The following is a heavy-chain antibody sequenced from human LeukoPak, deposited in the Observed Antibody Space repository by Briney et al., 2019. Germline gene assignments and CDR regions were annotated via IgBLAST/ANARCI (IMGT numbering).Heavy chain of an antibody. CDR2: ISYDGSNK. J-gene: IGHJ4*02. CDR3: ARGAYYSDSSTYYLHY. Sequence: GGSLRLSCAASGFTFSSYAIHWVRQAPGKGLEWVTVISYDGSNKYYVDSVKGRFTISRDNSKNTLYLQMSSLSAEDTAVYYCARGAYYSDSSTYYLHYWGQGTLVTVSS. V-gene: IGHV3-30*04. CDR1: GFTFSSYA. D-gene: IGHD3-22*01.